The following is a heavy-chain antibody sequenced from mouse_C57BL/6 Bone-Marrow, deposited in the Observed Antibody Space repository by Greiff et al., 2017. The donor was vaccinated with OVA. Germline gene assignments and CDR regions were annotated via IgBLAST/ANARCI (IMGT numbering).Heavy chain of an antibody. D-gene: IGHD1-2*01. CDR3: GYWTRDY. CDR1: GYAFSSSW. Sequence: QVQLKESGPELVKPGASVKISCKASGYAFSSSWMNWVKQRPGKGLEWIGRIYPGDGDTNYNGKFKGKATLTADKSSSTAYMQLSSLTSEDSAVYYCGYWTRDYWGQGTTLTVSS. V-gene: IGHV1-82*01. J-gene: IGHJ2*01. CDR2: IYPGDGDT.